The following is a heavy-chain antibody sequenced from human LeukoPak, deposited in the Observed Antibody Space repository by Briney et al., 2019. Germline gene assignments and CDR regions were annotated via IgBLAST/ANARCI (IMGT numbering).Heavy chain of an antibody. Sequence: GGSLRLSCAASGFTFSSYAMSWVRQAPGKGLEWVSSISGDGDSTYYADSVRGRFTISRDNSKNTLFLQMNSLRAEDTAVYYCAKDPHRYYSFGDYWGQGTLVTVSS. CDR1: GFTFSSYA. J-gene: IGHJ4*02. D-gene: IGHD3-10*01. CDR2: ISGDGDST. V-gene: IGHV3-23*01. CDR3: AKDPHRYYSFGDY.